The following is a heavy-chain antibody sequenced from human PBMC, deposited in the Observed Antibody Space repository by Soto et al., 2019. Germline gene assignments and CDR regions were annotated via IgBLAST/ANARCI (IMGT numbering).Heavy chain of an antibody. CDR1: GFSLSTTGVA. J-gene: IGHJ6*03. CDR2: IYWDDEK. V-gene: IGHV2-5*02. D-gene: IGHD6-13*01. CDR3: AHVGYTNDYYNPLDV. Sequence: QITLKESGPTLVKPTQTLTLTCTFSGFSLSTTGVAVGWIRQPPGKALEWLGFIYWDDEKRYSPSLKSRLTITQDTSKNQVVLTMTNMDPVDTATYYCAHVGYTNDYYNPLDVWGQGTTVTVSS.